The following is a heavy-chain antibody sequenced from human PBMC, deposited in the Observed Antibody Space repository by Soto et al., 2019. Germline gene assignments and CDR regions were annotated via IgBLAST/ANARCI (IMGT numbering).Heavy chain of an antibody. V-gene: IGHV3-30*03. CDR2: ISYDGSNK. D-gene: IGHD6-25*01. Sequence: QVQLVESGGGVVQPGRSLRLSCAASGFTFSSYGMHWVREASGKGLEWVAVISYDGSNKYYADSVKGRFTISRDNSKNTLYLQMNSLSAEDTAVYYFARDRRRNYYYGMDVWGQGYTVTVSS. J-gene: IGHJ6*02. CDR1: GFTFSSYG. CDR3: ARDRRRNYYYGMDV.